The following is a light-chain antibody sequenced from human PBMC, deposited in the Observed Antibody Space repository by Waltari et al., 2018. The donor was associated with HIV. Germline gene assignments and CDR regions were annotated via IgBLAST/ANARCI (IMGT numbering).Light chain of an antibody. V-gene: IGLV4-69*01. Sequence: QVVLTQSPSASASLGASVKLTCTLSSGHSTYAVAWHQQQPEKGPRYLLKLKSDGNHYKGDGVPDRFSASSSGAERYLTISSIQSEDEAYYYCQTWGTGFVVFGGGTKLTVL. J-gene: IGLJ2*01. CDR2: LKSDGNH. CDR1: SGHSTYA. CDR3: QTWGTGFVV.